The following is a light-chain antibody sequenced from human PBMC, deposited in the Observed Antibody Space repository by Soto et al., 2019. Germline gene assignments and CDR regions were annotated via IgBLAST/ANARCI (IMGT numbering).Light chain of an antibody. CDR3: QQYGSSPHT. Sequence: EIVLTQSPGTLSLSPGARATLNCRASQSISTSSLAWYRKTPGQAPRLIRYGASSRDTGIPDRVSGSGSGTDFTLTISRLEPEDGAVYYGQQYGSSPHTFGQGTKVDIK. CDR2: GAS. V-gene: IGKV3-20*01. J-gene: IGKJ1*01. CDR1: QSISTSS.